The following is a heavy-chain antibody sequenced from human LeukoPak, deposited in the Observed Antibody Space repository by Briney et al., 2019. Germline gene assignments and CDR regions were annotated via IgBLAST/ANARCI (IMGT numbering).Heavy chain of an antibody. CDR3: ARHKPYGSGSFDTFEI. J-gene: IGHJ3*02. CDR1: GYTFSSNG. CDR2: ISAYNGNT. Sequence: ASVKVSCKASGYTFSSNGISWVRQAPGQGLEWMGWISAYNGNTNYAQKFQGRVTMTTDTSTSTAYMELRSLRSDDTAVYYCARHKPYGSGSFDTFEIWGQGTMVTVSS. V-gene: IGHV1-18*01. D-gene: IGHD3-10*01.